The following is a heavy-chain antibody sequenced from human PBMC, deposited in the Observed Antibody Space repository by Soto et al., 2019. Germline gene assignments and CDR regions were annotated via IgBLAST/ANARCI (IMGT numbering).Heavy chain of an antibody. V-gene: IGHV1-18*01. CDR1: GYTFTSYG. CDR2: ISAYNGNT. J-gene: IGHJ6*02. D-gene: IGHD2-2*01. Sequence: ASVKVSCKASGYTFTSYGISWVRQAPGQGLEWMGWISAYNGNTNYAQKLQGRVTMTTDTSTSTAYMELRSLRSDDTAVYYCARGFVVVVPAVRYYYYGMDVWGQGTTVTV. CDR3: ARGFVVVVPAVRYYYYGMDV.